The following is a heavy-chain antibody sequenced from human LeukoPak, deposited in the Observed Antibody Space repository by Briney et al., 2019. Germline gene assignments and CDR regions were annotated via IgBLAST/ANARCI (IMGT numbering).Heavy chain of an antibody. CDR3: ARGPYYDFWSGYYNYFDY. D-gene: IGHD3-3*01. J-gene: IGHJ4*02. Sequence: PSETLSLTCAVYGGSFSGSYWSWIRQPPGKGLEWIGEINHSGSTNYNPSLKSRVTISVDTSKNQFSLKLSSVTAADTAVYYCARGPYYDFWSGYYNYFDYWGQGTLVTVSS. V-gene: IGHV4-34*01. CDR2: INHSGST. CDR1: GGSFSGSY.